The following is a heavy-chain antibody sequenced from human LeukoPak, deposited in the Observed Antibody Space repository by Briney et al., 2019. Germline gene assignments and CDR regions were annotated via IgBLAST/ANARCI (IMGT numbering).Heavy chain of an antibody. CDR2: IWYDGSNH. V-gene: IGHV3-33*01. Sequence: GKSLRLSCAASGFTFSSHGMHWVRQAPGKGLEWVAVIWYDGSNHYYADSVSGGFTISRDNSKNTLYLQMNSLRAEDTAVYYCSRGGDILTGFSAFDIWGQGTMVTVSS. J-gene: IGHJ3*02. CDR3: SRGGDILTGFSAFDI. D-gene: IGHD3-9*01. CDR1: GFTFSSHG.